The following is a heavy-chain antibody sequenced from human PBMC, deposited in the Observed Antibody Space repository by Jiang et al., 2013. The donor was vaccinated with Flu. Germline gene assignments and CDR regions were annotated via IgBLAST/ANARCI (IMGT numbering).Heavy chain of an antibody. Sequence: GKGRGVVAVISYDGSNKYYADSVKGRFTVSRDNSNNTLYLQMNSLRAEDTAVYYCAKETGTTFDSYYYGLNVWGQGTTVTVSS. J-gene: IGHJ6*02. CDR2: ISYDGSNK. CDR3: AKETGTTFDSYYYGLNV. D-gene: IGHD1-7*01. V-gene: IGHV3-30*18.